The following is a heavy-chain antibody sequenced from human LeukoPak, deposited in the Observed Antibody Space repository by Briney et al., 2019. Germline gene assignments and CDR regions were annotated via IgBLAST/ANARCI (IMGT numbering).Heavy chain of an antibody. V-gene: IGHV3-23*01. CDR3: TTTQVGATFGLDY. Sequence: PGGSLRLSCAASGFTFSSYAMSWVRQAPGKGLEWVSAISGSGGSTYYADSVKGRFTISRDNSKNTLYLQMNSLKTEDTAVYYCTTTQVGATFGLDYWGQGTLVTVSS. D-gene: IGHD1-26*01. CDR1: GFTFSSYA. J-gene: IGHJ4*02. CDR2: ISGSGGST.